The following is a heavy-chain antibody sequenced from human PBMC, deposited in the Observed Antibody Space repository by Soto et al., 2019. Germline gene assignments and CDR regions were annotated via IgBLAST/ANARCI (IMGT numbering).Heavy chain of an antibody. CDR2: IYYSGST. D-gene: IGHD6-25*01. Sequence: SETLSLTCTVSGGSISSSSYYWGWIRQPPGKGLEWIGSIYYSGSTYYNPSLKSRVTISVDTSKNQFSLKLSSVTAADTAVYYCVTGERLATHTIDYWGQGTLVTVS. CDR3: VTGERLATHTIDY. V-gene: IGHV4-39*01. J-gene: IGHJ4*02. CDR1: GGSISSSSYY.